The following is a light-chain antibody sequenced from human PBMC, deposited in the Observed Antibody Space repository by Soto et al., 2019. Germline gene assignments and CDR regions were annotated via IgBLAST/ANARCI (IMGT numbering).Light chain of an antibody. J-gene: IGKJ4*01. Sequence: DIQMTQSPSTVSAYVGDSVTITCRASQSITTWLAWYQQRPGKAPKLLIYKASGLESGVPSRFSGSGSGTDFTLTISSLQPDDFATYYCQQYDSYSPLTFGGGTKVDIK. CDR1: QSITTW. V-gene: IGKV1-5*03. CDR3: QQYDSYSPLT. CDR2: KAS.